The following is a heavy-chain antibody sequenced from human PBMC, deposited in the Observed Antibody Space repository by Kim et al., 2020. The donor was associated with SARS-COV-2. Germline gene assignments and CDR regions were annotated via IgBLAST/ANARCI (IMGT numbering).Heavy chain of an antibody. CDR3: ARIEVTGTGGPFDY. J-gene: IGHJ4*02. CDR2: ISEDGSNR. V-gene: IGHV3-30-3*01. CDR1: GFTFSDYR. Sequence: GGSLRLSCVASGFTFSDYRMHWVRQAPGKRLEWVAVISEDGSNRFYTDSVKGRFTISRDNSKNTLHLQMNGLRAEDTAVFYCARIEVTGTGGPFDYWGQGTLVTVPA. D-gene: IGHD6-19*01.